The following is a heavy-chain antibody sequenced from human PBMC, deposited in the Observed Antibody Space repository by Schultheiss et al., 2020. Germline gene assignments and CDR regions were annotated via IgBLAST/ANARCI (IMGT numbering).Heavy chain of an antibody. CDR2: ISGSGSTI. CDR1: GFTFSDYY. J-gene: IGHJ3*02. V-gene: IGHV3-11*01. D-gene: IGHD1-26*01. CDR3: ARDLGGSLRYAFDM. Sequence: GSLRLSCAASGFTFSDYYMSWIRQAPGKGLEWVSFISGSGSTIYYTDSVKGRFTISRDNTKNSLYLQMNSLRAEDTAVYYCARDLGGSLRYAFDMWGQGTMVTGSS.